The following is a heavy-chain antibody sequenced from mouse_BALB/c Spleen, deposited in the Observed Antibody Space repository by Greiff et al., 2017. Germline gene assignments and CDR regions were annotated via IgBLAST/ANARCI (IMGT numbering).Heavy chain of an antibody. Sequence: EVKLVESGPSLVKPSQTLSLTCSVTGDSITSGYWNWIRKFPGNKLEYMGYISYSGSTYYNPSLKSRISITRDTSKNQYYLQLNSVTTEDTATYYCAREGRGGASYWYFDVWGAGTTVTVSS. V-gene: IGHV3-8*02. CDR3: AREGRGGASYWYFDV. CDR2: ISYSGST. CDR1: GDSITSGY. D-gene: IGHD3-1*01. J-gene: IGHJ1*01.